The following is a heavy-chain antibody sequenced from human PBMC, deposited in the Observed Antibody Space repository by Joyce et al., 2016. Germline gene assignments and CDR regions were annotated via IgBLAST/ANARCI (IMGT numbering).Heavy chain of an antibody. D-gene: IGHD3-3*01. V-gene: IGHV3-73*01. CDR1: GFTLSGSS. CDR3: SNYDLWSGYSPSRDV. Sequence: EVQLVESGGGLVQPGGSLKLSCAVSGFTLSGSSVPWVRQGSGKGLEWVGRIRSKANGDATGYAASVKGRFSISRDDSKNTAYLQMNSLKTEDTAVYYCSNYDLWSGYSPSRDVWGQGSTVTVSS. CDR2: IRSKANGDAT. J-gene: IGHJ6*02.